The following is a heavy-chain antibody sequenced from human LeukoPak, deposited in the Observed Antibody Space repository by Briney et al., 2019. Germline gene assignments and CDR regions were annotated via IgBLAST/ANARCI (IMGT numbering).Heavy chain of an antibody. Sequence: SETLSLTCTVSGGSISSSSYYWGWIRQPPGKGLEWIGSIYYSGSTYYNPSLKSRVTISVDTSKNQFSLKLSSVTAADTAVYYCARESPGRRLETLDAFDIWGQGTMVTVSS. V-gene: IGHV4-39*07. J-gene: IGHJ3*02. CDR1: GGSISSSSYY. D-gene: IGHD1-1*01. CDR2: IYYSGST. CDR3: ARESPGRRLETLDAFDI.